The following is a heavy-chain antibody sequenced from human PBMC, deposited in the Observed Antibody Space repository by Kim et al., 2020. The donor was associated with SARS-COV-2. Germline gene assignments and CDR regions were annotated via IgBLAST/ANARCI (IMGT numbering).Heavy chain of an antibody. D-gene: IGHD3-16*01. CDR2: GST. Sequence: GSTYAANSWKGRFTNSRDNSKNPLYLQMNGRRAEDTAVYYCARGAARGGSWGQGTLVTVSS. CDR3: ARGAARGGS. V-gene: IGHV3-53*01. J-gene: IGHJ5*02.